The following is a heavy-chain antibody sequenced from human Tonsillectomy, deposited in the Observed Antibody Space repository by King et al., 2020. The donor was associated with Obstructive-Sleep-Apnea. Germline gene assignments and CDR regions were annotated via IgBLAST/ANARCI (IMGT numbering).Heavy chain of an antibody. J-gene: IGHJ4*02. Sequence: VQLQEAGPGLGKPSETLSLTCSVSGGSISSYYWNLIRQPPGKGLEWIGYIYDIGSTNYNPSPKVRVPISVETSKNQFSLKVNSLTAADTAVYYCARGPHYYDSQYYFDYWGQGTLVTVSS. CDR3: ARGPHYYDSQYYFDY. CDR1: GGSISSYY. CDR2: IYDIGST. D-gene: IGHD3-22*01. V-gene: IGHV4-59*08.